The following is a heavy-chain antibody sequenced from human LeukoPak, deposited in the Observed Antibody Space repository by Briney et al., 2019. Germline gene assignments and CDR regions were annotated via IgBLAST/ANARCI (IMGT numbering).Heavy chain of an antibody. J-gene: IGHJ4*02. V-gene: IGHV1-8*01. D-gene: IGHD4-17*01. CDR3: ARAAYGDSPSDY. Sequence: GASVKVSCKASGYTFTSYDINWVRQATGQGLEWMGWMNPNSGNTGYAQKFQGRVTMTRDTSISTAYMELSSLRSEDTAVYYCARAAYGDSPSDYWGQGTLVTVSS. CDR1: GYTFTSYD. CDR2: MNPNSGNT.